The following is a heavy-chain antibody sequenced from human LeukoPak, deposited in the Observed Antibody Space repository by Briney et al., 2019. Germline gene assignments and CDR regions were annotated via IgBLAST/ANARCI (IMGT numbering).Heavy chain of an antibody. CDR2: IKSKTDGGTT. J-gene: IGHJ3*02. Sequence: GGSLRLSCAASGFTFSNAWMSWVRQAPGKGLEWVGRIKSKTDGGTTDYAAPVKGRFTISRDDSKNTLYLQMNSLRAEDTAVYYCAKQGPTTAHDAFDIWGQGTMVTVSS. CDR3: AKQGPTTAHDAFDI. V-gene: IGHV3-15*01. D-gene: IGHD1-1*01. CDR1: GFTFSNAW.